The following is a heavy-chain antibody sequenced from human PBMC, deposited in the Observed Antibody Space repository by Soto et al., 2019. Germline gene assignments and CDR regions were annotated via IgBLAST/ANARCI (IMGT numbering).Heavy chain of an antibody. J-gene: IGHJ4*02. Sequence: QVQLQQWGAGLLKPSETLSLTCAVYGGSFSGYYWSWIRQPPGKGLEWIGEINHSGSTNYNPSLRSRVTTSVDTAKNQFSLKLRSVTAADTAVYYCASRDGSGSYFDYWGQGTLVTVSS. V-gene: IGHV4-34*01. CDR2: INHSGST. CDR3: ASRDGSGSYFDY. D-gene: IGHD3-10*01. CDR1: GGSFSGYY.